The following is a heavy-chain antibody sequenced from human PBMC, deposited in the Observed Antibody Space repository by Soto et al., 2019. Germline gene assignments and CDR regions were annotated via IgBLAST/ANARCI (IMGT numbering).Heavy chain of an antibody. D-gene: IGHD3-10*01. V-gene: IGHV1-69*01. Sequence: QVPLVQSGAEVKKPGSSVTVSCKASGGTFSSYAIHWVRQAPGQGLEWMGGIIPMYGPAKYAQRFQGRVTSTADESTTTVYMELTSLRSQDTAVYYCARVTSMVRGVIDNWFDPWGHGTLVTVSS. CDR3: ARVTSMVRGVIDNWFDP. CDR1: GGTFSSYA. CDR2: IIPMYGPA. J-gene: IGHJ5*02.